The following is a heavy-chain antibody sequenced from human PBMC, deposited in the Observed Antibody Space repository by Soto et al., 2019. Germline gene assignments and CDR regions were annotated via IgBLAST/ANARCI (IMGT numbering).Heavy chain of an antibody. D-gene: IGHD3-10*01. J-gene: IGHJ4*02. Sequence: GGSLRLSCAASGFTFSSYSMNWVRQAPGKGLEWVSYISSSSSAIYYADSVKGRFTISRDNVKNSLYLQMNSLRAEDTAVYYCARGGRSSYYYGSGSYPDDYWGQGTLVTVSS. CDR1: GFTFSSYS. CDR2: ISSSSSAI. V-gene: IGHV3-48*01. CDR3: ARGGRSSYYYGSGSYPDDY.